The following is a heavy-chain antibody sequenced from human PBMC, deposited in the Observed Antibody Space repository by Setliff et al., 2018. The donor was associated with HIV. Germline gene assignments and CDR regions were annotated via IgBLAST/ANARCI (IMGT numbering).Heavy chain of an antibody. D-gene: IGHD4-17*01. J-gene: IGHJ5*01. CDR2: IHYTGDT. CDR1: GGSINSGNNY. V-gene: IGHV4-39*01. CDR3: VRQHGDYAFGS. Sequence: SETLSLTCTVSGGSINSGNNYWVWIRQPPGKGLEWIGNIHYTGDTTYNPSLKSRVNMFIDTSKKQFSLRLSSVTAADTAVYYCVRQHGDYAFGSWGQGTLVTVSS.